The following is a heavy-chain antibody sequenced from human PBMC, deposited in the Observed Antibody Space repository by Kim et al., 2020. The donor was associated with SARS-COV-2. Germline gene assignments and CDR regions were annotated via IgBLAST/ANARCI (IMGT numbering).Heavy chain of an antibody. D-gene: IGHD1-26*01. Sequence: ASVKVSCKASGYIFTSFGFSWVRQAPGQGLEWMGWISAYNGDTKYAQKVQGRVSMTTERSTSTVYMELGGLRSDDTAVYYCVRDRGAAGWEEPIDFWGQGTLVTVAS. J-gene: IGHJ4*02. CDR3: VRDRGAAGWEEPIDF. CDR1: GYIFTSFG. V-gene: IGHV1-18*01. CDR2: ISAYNGDT.